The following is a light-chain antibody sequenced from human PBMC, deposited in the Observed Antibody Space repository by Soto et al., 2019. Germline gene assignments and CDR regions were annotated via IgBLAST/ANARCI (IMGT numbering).Light chain of an antibody. J-gene: IGKJ4*01. CDR3: QQRSNWPPLT. CDR2: HAS. CDR1: QSVSSY. V-gene: IGKV3-11*01. Sequence: EIVLTQSPATLSLSPGERATLSCRASQSVSSYLAWFQQKPGQAPRLLIYHASNRATGIPARFSGSGSGTDFTLTISSLEPEDFAVYYCQQRSNWPPLTFGGGTKVEIK.